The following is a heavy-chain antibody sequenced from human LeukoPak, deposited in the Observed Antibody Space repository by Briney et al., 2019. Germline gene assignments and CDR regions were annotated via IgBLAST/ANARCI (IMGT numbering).Heavy chain of an antibody. V-gene: IGHV4-39*01. J-gene: IGHJ4*02. CDR1: GGSISSSSYY. CDR3: ARHPTRGYYDSRMYRVDY. Sequence: PSETLSLTCTVSGGSISSSSYYWGWIRQPPGKGLEWIATIYYTGSTYYNPALESRVTISVDTSKNQFSLKLTSVTAADTAVHYCARHPTRGYYDSRMYRVDYWGQGTLVTVSS. CDR2: IYYTGST. D-gene: IGHD3-22*01.